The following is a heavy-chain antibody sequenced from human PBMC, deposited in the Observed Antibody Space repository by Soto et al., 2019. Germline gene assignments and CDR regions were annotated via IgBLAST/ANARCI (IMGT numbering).Heavy chain of an antibody. Sequence: PGGSLRLSCAASGFTFSSYAMSWVRQAPGKGLEWVSLISGSGDNTYYTDSVKGRFTISRDNSKNTLSLQMHSLRVEDTAVYYCAIDRDSSGYYAYFDCCGQGTLVIVSS. J-gene: IGHJ4*02. CDR2: ISGSGDNT. CDR1: GFTFSSYA. D-gene: IGHD3-22*01. V-gene: IGHV3-23*01. CDR3: AIDRDSSGYYAYFDC.